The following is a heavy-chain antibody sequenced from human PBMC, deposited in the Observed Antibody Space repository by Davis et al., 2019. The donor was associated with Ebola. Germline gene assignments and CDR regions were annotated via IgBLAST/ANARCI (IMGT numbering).Heavy chain of an antibody. CDR2: INPNSGGT. CDR3: ARDAVVAAEFDAFDI. Sequence: ASVKVSCKASGYTFTGYYMHWVRQAPGQGLEWMGWINPNSGGTNYAQKFQGWVTMTRDTSISTAYMELSRLRSDDTAVYYCARDAVVAAEFDAFDIWGQGTMVTVSS. D-gene: IGHD2-15*01. V-gene: IGHV1-2*04. J-gene: IGHJ3*02. CDR1: GYTFTGYY.